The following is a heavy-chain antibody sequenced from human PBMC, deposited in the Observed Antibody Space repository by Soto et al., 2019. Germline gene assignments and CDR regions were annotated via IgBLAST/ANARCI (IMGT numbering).Heavy chain of an antibody. D-gene: IGHD5-18*01. CDR3: ARGGLQTWIQLWLPDY. V-gene: IGHV4-31*03. J-gene: IGHJ4*02. CDR1: GGSISSGGYY. CDR2: IYYSGST. Sequence: PSLTCTVSGGSISSGGYYWSWIRQHPGKGLEWIGYIYYSGSTYYNPSLTSRVTISVDTSKNQFSLKLSSVTAADTAVYYCARGGLQTWIQLWLPDYWGQRTLVTVSS.